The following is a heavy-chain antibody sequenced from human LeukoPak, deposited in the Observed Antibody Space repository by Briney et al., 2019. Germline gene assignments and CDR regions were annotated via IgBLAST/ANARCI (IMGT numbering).Heavy chain of an antibody. V-gene: IGHV1-2*02. J-gene: IGHJ4*02. CDR3: ARGSYSAYYYGFGYFDY. Sequence: GASVKVSCKSSGYTFTGYYMHWVRQAPGQGPEWMGWINPNSGGTNYAQKFQGRVTMTRDTSISTAYMELSRLRSDDTAVYHCARGSYSAYYYGFGYFDYWGQGTLVTVSS. CDR1: GYTFTGYY. CDR2: INPNSGGT. D-gene: IGHD3-22*01.